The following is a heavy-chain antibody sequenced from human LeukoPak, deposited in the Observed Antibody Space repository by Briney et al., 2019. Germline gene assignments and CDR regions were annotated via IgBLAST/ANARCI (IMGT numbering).Heavy chain of an antibody. Sequence: GGSLRLSCAASGFTFSSYSMNWVRQAPGKGLERVSSISSSSGYIYYADSVKGRFTISRDNAKNSLYLQMNSLRAEDTAVYYCARGIYGSGSPTYYYYGMDVWGQGTTVTVSS. CDR1: GFTFSSYS. J-gene: IGHJ6*02. V-gene: IGHV3-21*01. CDR3: ARGIYGSGSPTYYYYGMDV. D-gene: IGHD3-10*01. CDR2: ISSSSGYI.